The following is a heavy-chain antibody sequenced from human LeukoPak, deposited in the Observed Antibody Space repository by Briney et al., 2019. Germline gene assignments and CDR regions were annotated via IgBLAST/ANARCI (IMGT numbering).Heavy chain of an antibody. CDR1: GYTFTSYY. CDR3: ARGGPTQYYYDSSGYWFDY. D-gene: IGHD3-22*01. CDR2: INPSGGST. Sequence: ASVKVSCKASGYTFTSYYMHWVRQAPGQGLEWMGIINPSGGSTSYAQKFQGRVTMTRDTSTSTAYMELSSLRSEDTAVYYCARGGPTQYYYDSSGYWFDYWGQGTLVTVSS. J-gene: IGHJ4*02. V-gene: IGHV1-46*01.